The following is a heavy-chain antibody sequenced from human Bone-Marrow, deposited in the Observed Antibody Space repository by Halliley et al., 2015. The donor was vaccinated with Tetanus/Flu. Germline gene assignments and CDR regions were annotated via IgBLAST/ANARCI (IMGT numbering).Heavy chain of an antibody. D-gene: IGHD3-16*01. J-gene: IGHJ4*02. Sequence: VSAISGSGDRTYYADSVRGRFTISRDNPMNTQYLQMNSPRADDTAVYYCAKWREGIMGRYFEYWGPGTLVTVSS. V-gene: IGHV3-23*01. CDR2: ISGSGDRT. CDR3: AKWREGIMGRYFEY.